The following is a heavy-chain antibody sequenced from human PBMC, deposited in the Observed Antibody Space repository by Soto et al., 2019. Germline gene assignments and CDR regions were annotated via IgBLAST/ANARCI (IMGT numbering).Heavy chain of an antibody. D-gene: IGHD1-26*01. CDR3: AGHGRDGDNYYFDY. V-gene: IGHV5-51*01. CDR2: VYPHDSDT. Sequence: PGESLKISCKVSGYNFNNYWIAWVRQMPGKGLELLGLVYPHDSDTRYSPSFQGQVTISDDKSISTAYLQWRSLKTSDTAMYYCAGHGRDGDNYYFDYWGQGTLVTVSS. CDR1: GYNFNNYW. J-gene: IGHJ4*02.